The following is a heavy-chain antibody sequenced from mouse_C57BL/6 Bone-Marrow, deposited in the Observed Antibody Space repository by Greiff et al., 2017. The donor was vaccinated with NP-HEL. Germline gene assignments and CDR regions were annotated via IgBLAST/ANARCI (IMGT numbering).Heavy chain of an antibody. CDR3: AKPGYDSYYVFAY. D-gene: IGHD2-3*01. J-gene: IGHJ3*01. CDR1: GFSLTSYG. Sequence: VHLVESGPGLVAPSQSLSITCTVSGFSLTSYGVSWVRQPPGKGLEWLGVIWGDGGTTYHSALISRLSISKDNSNSKVFLKLNSLQTDDTATYYCAKPGYDSYYVFAYWGQGTLVTVSA. V-gene: IGHV2-3*01. CDR2: IWGDGGT.